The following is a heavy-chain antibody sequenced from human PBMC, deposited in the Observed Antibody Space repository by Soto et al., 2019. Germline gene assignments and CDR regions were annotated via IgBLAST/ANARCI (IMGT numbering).Heavy chain of an antibody. CDR2: IIPIFGTA. Sequence: GASVKVSCKASGGTFSSYAISWVRQAPGQGLEWMGGIIPIFGTANYAQKFQGRVTITADESTSTAYMELSSLRSEDTAVYYCARDGEVYGGNARDYYYGMDVWGQGTTVTVSS. CDR1: GGTFSSYA. CDR3: ARDGEVYGGNARDYYYGMDV. D-gene: IGHD4-17*01. J-gene: IGHJ6*02. V-gene: IGHV1-69*13.